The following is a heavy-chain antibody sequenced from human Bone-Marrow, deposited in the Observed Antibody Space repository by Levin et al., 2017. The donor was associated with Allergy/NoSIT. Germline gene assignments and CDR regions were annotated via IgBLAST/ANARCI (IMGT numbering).Heavy chain of an antibody. CDR1: GYTFTGYY. CDR3: ARTMVRGVITPDY. CDR2: INPNSGGT. Sequence: GESLKISCKASGYTFTGYYMHWVRQAPGQGLEWMGWINPNSGGTNYAQKFQGRVTMTRDTSISTAYMELSRLRSDDTAVYYCARTMVRGVITPDYWGQGTLVTVSS. J-gene: IGHJ4*02. V-gene: IGHV1-2*02. D-gene: IGHD3-10*01.